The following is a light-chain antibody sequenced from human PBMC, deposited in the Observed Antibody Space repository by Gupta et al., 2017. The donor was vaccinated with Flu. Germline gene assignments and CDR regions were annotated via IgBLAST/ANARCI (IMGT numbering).Light chain of an antibody. CDR3: QVWDTSSDHVV. J-gene: IGLJ3*02. V-gene: IGLV3-21*02. Sequence: SYVLTHPPSLSVAPGQTARITCGGNNIETKSVHWYQQKPGQAPVLVVYDDSDRPSEIPERFSGSNSGNTATLTISRVEAGDEAHYYCQVWDTSSDHVVFGGGTELAVL. CDR2: DDS. CDR1: NIETKS.